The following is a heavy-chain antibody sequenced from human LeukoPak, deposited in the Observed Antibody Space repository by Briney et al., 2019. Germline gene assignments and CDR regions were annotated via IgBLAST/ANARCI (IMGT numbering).Heavy chain of an antibody. CDR1: GYTFTSYG. D-gene: IGHD3-3*01. Sequence: ASVKVAYKASGYTFTSYGISWVRQAPGQGLEWMGWISAYNGNTNYAQKLQGRVTMTTDTSTSTAYMELRSLRSDDTAVYYWARDRELRDFWSGYYILGVVPYYFDYWGQGSLVTVSS. J-gene: IGHJ4*02. CDR2: ISAYNGNT. V-gene: IGHV1-18*01. CDR3: ARDRELRDFWSGYYILGVVPYYFDY.